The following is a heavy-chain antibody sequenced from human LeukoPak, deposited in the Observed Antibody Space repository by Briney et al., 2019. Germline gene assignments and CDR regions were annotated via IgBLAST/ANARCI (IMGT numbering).Heavy chain of an antibody. D-gene: IGHD3-22*01. CDR3: AREESSPHYYDSSGPMDV. CDR1: GFTVSSNY. CDR2: IYSGGST. V-gene: IGHV3-53*01. Sequence: PGGSLRLSCAASGFTVSSNYMSWVRQAPGKGLEWVSAIYSGGSTYYADSVKGRFTISRDNSKNTLYLQMNSLRAEDTAVYYCAREESSPHYYDSSGPMDVWGKGTTVTVSS. J-gene: IGHJ6*04.